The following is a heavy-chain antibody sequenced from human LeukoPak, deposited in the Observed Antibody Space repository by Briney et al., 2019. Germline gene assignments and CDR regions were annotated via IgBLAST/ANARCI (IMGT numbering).Heavy chain of an antibody. CDR2: IVGGST. D-gene: IGHD6-19*01. CDR3: VKDEPASGWYS. J-gene: IGHJ4*02. V-gene: IGHV3-NL1*01. Sequence: PRRCLRLSCAAAGFTLSSYGMHWVRQAPGKGLEWVSAIVGGSTYDTDSVKGRFTISRDNSKNTLYLQMNSRRAEDTVVYYWVKDEPASGWYSWGQGTLVTVSS. CDR1: GFTLSSYG.